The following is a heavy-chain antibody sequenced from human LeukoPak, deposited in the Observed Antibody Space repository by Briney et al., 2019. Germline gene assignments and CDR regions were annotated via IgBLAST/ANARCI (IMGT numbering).Heavy chain of an antibody. CDR1: GGSIRSSSSY. CDR2: IYYSGST. V-gene: IGHV4-39*01. Sequence: SETLSLTCTVSGGSIRSSSSYWGWIRQPPGKGLEWIGSIYYSGSTYYNPSLKSRVTISVDTSKNQFSLKLSSVTAADTAVYYCARQALWFFDHWGQGTLVTVSS. J-gene: IGHJ4*02. CDR3: ARQALWFFDH. D-gene: IGHD2-21*01.